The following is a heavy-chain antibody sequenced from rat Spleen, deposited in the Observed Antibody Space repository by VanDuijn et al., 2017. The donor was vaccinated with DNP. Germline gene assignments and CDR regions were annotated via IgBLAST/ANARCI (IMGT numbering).Heavy chain of an antibody. CDR2: IWAGGVT. D-gene: IGHD1-7*01. CDR1: GLSLTSYH. Sequence: QVQLKESGPGLVQPSQTLSLTCTVSGLSLTSYHVSWVRQPPGKSLVWMGTIWAGGVTNYNSTVQSRLSISRDTSKSQVFLSLNILQTEDTAIYYWARHTLGSLDYWGQGVMVTVSS. CDR3: ARHTLGSLDY. V-gene: IGHV2-13*01. J-gene: IGHJ2*01.